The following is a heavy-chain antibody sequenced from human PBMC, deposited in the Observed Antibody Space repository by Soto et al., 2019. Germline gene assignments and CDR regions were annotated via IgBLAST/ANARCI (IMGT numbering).Heavy chain of an antibody. CDR3: ARGRPSPYGHAVGD. CDR2: INHSGST. Sequence: QVQLQQWGAGLLKPSETLSLTCAVYGGSFSGYYWSWIRQPPGKGLEWIGEINHSGSTNYNPPLKSGVTISVDTSKNQFPLKLSSVTAADTAVYYCARGRPSPYGHAVGDWGQGTLVTVSS. CDR1: GGSFSGYY. J-gene: IGHJ4*02. V-gene: IGHV4-34*01. D-gene: IGHD4-17*01.